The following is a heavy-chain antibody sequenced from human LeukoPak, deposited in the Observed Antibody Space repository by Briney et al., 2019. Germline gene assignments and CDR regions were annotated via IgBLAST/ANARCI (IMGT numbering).Heavy chain of an antibody. D-gene: IGHD6-6*01. J-gene: IGHJ4*02. CDR2: ISGSGDNT. V-gene: IGHV3-23*01. CDR3: ARDPRKIAARPG. Sequence: GGSLRLSCAASGVTFSSYAMSWVRQAPGKGLEWVSAISGSGDNTYYADSVKGRFTISRDNSKNTLYLQMNSLRAEDTAVYYCARDPRKIAARPGWGQGTLVTVSS. CDR1: GVTFSSYA.